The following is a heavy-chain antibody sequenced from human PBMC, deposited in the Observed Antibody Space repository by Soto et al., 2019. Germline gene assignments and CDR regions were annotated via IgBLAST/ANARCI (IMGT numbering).Heavy chain of an antibody. CDR2: IRSKANSYAT. Sequence: GGSLRLSCAASGFTFSGSAMHWVRQASGKGLEWVGRIRSKANSYATAYAASVKGRFTISRDDSKNTAYLQMNSLKTEDTAVYYCVTVGAADAFDIWGQGTMVTVSS. CDR1: GFTFSGSA. V-gene: IGHV3-73*01. CDR3: VTVGAADAFDI. D-gene: IGHD1-26*01. J-gene: IGHJ3*02.